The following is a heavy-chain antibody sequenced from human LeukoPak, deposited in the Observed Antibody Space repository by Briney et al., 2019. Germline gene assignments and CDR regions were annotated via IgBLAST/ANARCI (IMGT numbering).Heavy chain of an antibody. CDR3: ARGFGYGFDI. V-gene: IGHV6-1*01. D-gene: IGHD3-10*01. Sequence: SQTLSLTCANSGDSVSSNSAAWNWIRQSPSRGLEWLGRTYYRSKWFNGYAVSVKSRITVNPDTSKNQFSLQLSSVTPEDTAVYFCARGFGYGFDIWGQGTMVTVSS. CDR2: TYYRSKWFN. J-gene: IGHJ3*02. CDR1: GDSVSSNSAA.